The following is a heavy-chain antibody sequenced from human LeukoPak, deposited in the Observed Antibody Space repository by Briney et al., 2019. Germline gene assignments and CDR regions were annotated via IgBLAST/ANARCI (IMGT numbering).Heavy chain of an antibody. CDR3: ANVYGSGSYYSGGYYYYGMDV. D-gene: IGHD3-10*01. V-gene: IGHV3-23*01. J-gene: IGHJ6*02. CDR2: ISGSGGST. CDR1: GFTFSSYA. Sequence: HPGGSLRLSCAASGFTFSSYAMSWVRQAPGKGLEWVSAISGSGGSTYYADSVKGRFTISRDNSKNTLYLQRNSLRAEDTAVYYCANVYGSGSYYSGGYYYYGMDVWGQGTTITVSS.